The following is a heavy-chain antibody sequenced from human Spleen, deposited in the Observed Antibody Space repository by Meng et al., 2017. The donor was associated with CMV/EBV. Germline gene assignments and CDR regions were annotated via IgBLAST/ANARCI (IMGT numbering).Heavy chain of an antibody. CDR1: GFTFSGYG. CDR3: AKESHYSNYDHLRKYYYYGMDV. D-gene: IGHD4-11*01. J-gene: IGHJ6*02. V-gene: IGHV3-33*06. CDR2: IRSDGSNK. Sequence: LSLTCAASGFTFSGYGMHWVRQAPGKGLEWVAVIRSDGSNKYCADSVKGRFTISRDNSKNTLYLQMNSLRAEDTAVYYCAKESHYSNYDHLRKYYYYGMDVWGQGTTVTVSS.